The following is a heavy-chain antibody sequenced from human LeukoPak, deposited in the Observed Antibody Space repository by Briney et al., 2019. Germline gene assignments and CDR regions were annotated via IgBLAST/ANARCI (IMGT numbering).Heavy chain of an antibody. J-gene: IGHJ4*02. CDR3: AKSRGFTVTPLLYYFDY. V-gene: IGHV3-23*01. CDR2: ISGSGGST. D-gene: IGHD4-17*01. CDR1: GFTFDDYA. Sequence: GGSLRLSCAASGFTFDDYAMHWVRQAPGKGLEWVSPISGSGGSTYYADSVKGRFTISRDNSKNTLYLQMNSLRAEDTAVYYCAKSRGFTVTPLLYYFDYWGQGTLVTVSS.